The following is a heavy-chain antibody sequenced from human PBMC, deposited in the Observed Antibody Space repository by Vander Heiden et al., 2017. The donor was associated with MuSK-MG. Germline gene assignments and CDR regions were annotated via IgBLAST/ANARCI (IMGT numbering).Heavy chain of an antibody. D-gene: IGHD1-26*01. CDR2: INTNTGDP. Sequence: QVQLVQSGSELKEPGASVQVSCKASGYTFSTYAMNWVRQAPGQGLEWMGWINTNTGDPTYAQGFTGRFVFSLDTSVSTAYLQISSLKAEDTAVYYCARDPVLYSGTYYGHWFDPWGQGTLVTVSS. V-gene: IGHV7-4-1*02. CDR3: ARDPVLYSGTYYGHWFDP. J-gene: IGHJ5*02. CDR1: GYTFSTYA.